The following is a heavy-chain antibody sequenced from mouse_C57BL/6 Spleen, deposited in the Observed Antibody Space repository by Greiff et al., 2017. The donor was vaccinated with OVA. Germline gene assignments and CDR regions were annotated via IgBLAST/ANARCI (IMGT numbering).Heavy chain of an antibody. CDR1: GYSITSGYY. J-gene: IGHJ1*03. CDR3: ARVGITTVVARYWYFDV. D-gene: IGHD1-1*01. V-gene: IGHV3-6*01. CDR2: ISYDGSN. Sequence: EVKLQESGPGLVKPSQSLSLTCSVTGYSITSGYYWNWIRQFPGNKLEWMGYISYDGSNNYNPSLKNRITITRDTSKNQFFLKLNSLTTEDTATYYCARVGITTVVARYWYFDVWGTGTTVTVSS.